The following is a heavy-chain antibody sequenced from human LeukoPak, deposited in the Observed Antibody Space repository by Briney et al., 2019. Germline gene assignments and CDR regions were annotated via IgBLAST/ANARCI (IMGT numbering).Heavy chain of an antibody. J-gene: IGHJ4*02. CDR2: IYHSGST. CDR1: GYSISSGYY. Sequence: SETLSLTCTVSGYSISSGYYWGWIRQPPGKGLEWIGSIYHSGSTYYNPSLKSRVTISVDTPKNQFSLKLSSVTAADTAVYYCVREGGVGATDYWGQGTLVTVSS. D-gene: IGHD1-26*01. V-gene: IGHV4-38-2*02. CDR3: VREGGVGATDY.